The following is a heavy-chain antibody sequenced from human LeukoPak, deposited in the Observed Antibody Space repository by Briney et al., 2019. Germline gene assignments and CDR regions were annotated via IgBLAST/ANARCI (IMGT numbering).Heavy chain of an antibody. CDR2: ISSSSSTI. J-gene: IGHJ4*02. Sequence: GGSLRLSCAASGFTFSSYSMNWVRQAPGKGLEWVSYISSSSSTIYYADFVKGRFTISRDNAKNSLYLQMNSLRDEDTAVYYCARGLRGDYYDSSGYSDYWGQGTLVTVSS. V-gene: IGHV3-48*02. CDR1: GFTFSSYS. D-gene: IGHD3-22*01. CDR3: ARGLRGDYYDSSGYSDY.